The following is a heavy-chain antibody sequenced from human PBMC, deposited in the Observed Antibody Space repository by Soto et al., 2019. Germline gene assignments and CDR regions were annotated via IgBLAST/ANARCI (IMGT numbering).Heavy chain of an antibody. CDR3: ARGGISHWAYFYYMDV. J-gene: IGHJ6*03. Sequence: SETLSLTCVVSGGSLSDYFWSWIRQPPGMALEWIGEINHLGSINYNPSLKSRVTMSVDTSKNQFSLTLNSVTAADTATFYCARGGISHWAYFYYMDVWDRGTTVTISS. V-gene: IGHV4-34*01. D-gene: IGHD2-21*01. CDR1: GGSLSDYF. CDR2: INHLGSI.